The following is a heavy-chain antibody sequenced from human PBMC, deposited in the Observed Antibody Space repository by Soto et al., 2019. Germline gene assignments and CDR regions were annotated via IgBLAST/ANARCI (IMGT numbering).Heavy chain of an antibody. D-gene: IGHD6-6*01. CDR3: AQARSKAGRRSYYYYEMAA. V-gene: IGHV3-30*18. J-gene: IGHJ6*02. CDR2: TSHDGGHK. CDR1: GFTFNSYG. Sequence: QVQLVESGGDVVQPGKSLTLSCAASGFTFNSYGIHWVRQAPGKGLEWVAVTSHDGGHKFYAHSVKGRFTISRDNSQNAVTLRTNSLRGDDTAVYYCAQARSKAGRRSYYYYEMAAWGQGTTVTVS.